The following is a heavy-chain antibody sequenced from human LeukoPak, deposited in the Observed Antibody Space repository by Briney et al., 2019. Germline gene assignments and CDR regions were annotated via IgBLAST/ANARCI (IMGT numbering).Heavy chain of an antibody. CDR1: GGSISSSNW. J-gene: IGHJ6*02. D-gene: IGHD3-22*01. CDR2: IYHSGST. CDR3: ARATYDSSGTPSSYYYGMDV. Sequence: SETLSLTCAVSGGSISSSNWWSWVRQPPGKGLEWIGEIYHSGSTNYNPSLKSRVTISVDKSKNQFSLKLSSVTAADTAVYYCARATYDSSGTPSSYYYGMDVWGQGTTVTVSS. V-gene: IGHV4-4*02.